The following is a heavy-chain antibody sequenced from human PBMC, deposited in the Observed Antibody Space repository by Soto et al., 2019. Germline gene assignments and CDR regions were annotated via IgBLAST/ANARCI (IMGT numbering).Heavy chain of an antibody. Sequence: GGSLRLSCAASGFTFSSTAMHWVRQAPGKGLEWVSLISYHGRNIFYANSVKGRFTISRDNSKSTLYLHMNSLRTEDTAVYFCATDGSSRYYFDYWGQGTLVTVSS. J-gene: IGHJ4*02. CDR1: GFTFSSTA. V-gene: IGHV3-30*04. CDR2: ISYHGRNI. CDR3: ATDGSSRYYFDY.